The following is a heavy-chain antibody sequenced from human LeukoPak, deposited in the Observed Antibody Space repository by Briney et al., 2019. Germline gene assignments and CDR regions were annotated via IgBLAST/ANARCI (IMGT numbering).Heavy chain of an antibody. J-gene: IGHJ4*02. D-gene: IGHD4-17*01. CDR3: ARDPYGDYVEFDY. Sequence: HWTSVKVSCTASGYTFTSYYMHWVRQAPGQGLEWMGIINPSGGSTSYAQKFQGRVTMTRDTSTSTVYMELSSLRSEDTAVYYCARDPYGDYVEFDYWGQGTLVTVSS. V-gene: IGHV1-46*01. CDR2: INPSGGST. CDR1: GYTFTSYY.